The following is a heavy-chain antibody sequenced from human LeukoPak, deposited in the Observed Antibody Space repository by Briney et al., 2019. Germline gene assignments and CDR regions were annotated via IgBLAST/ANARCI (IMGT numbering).Heavy chain of an antibody. J-gene: IGHJ6*02. CDR2: ISYDGSNK. CDR3: ARDRTTVTTLGSLDCGMDV. Sequence: GGSLRLSCAASGFTFSSYAMHWVRQAPGKGLEWVAVISYDGSNKYYADSVKGRFTISRDNSKNTLYLQMNSLRAEDTAVYYCARDRTTVTTLGSLDCGMDVWGQGTTVTVSS. D-gene: IGHD4-17*01. V-gene: IGHV3-30-3*01. CDR1: GFTFSSYA.